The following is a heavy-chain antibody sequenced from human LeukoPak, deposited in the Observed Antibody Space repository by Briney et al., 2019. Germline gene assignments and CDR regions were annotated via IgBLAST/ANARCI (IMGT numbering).Heavy chain of an antibody. Sequence: ASVKVSCKASGYTFTSYAISWVRQAPGQGLEWMGWISAYNGNTNYAQKLQGRVTMTTDTSTSTAYMELRSLRSDDTAVYYCARYQDIVVVPAADAEYFQHWGQGTLVTVSS. V-gene: IGHV1-18*01. CDR2: ISAYNGNT. J-gene: IGHJ1*01. CDR3: ARYQDIVVVPAADAEYFQH. D-gene: IGHD2-2*01. CDR1: GYTFTSYA.